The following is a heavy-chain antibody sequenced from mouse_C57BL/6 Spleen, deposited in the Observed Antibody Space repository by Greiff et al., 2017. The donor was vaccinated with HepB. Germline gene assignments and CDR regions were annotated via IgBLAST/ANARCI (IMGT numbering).Heavy chain of an antibody. CDR3: ARGGYGSSSWYFDV. D-gene: IGHD1-1*01. J-gene: IGHJ1*03. CDR2: IYPSDSET. V-gene: IGHV1-61*01. CDR1: GYTFTSYW. Sequence: QVQLQQPGAELVRPGSSVKLSCKASGYTFTSYWMDWVKQRPGQGLEWIGNIYPSDSETHYNQKFKDKATLTVDKSSSTAYMQLSSLTSEDSAVYYCARGGYGSSSWYFDVWGTGTTVTVSS.